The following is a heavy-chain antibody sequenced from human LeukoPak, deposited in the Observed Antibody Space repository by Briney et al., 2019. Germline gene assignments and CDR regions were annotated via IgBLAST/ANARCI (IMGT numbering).Heavy chain of an antibody. J-gene: IGHJ4*02. CDR2: IYYSGST. CDR3: ARKARGYSYGRPLDY. Sequence: SETLSLTCTVSGGSISSSSYYWGWIRQPPGKGLEWIGSIYYSGSTNYNPSLKSRVTISVDTSKNQFSLKLSSVTAADTAVYYCARKARGYSYGRPLDYWGQGTLVTVSS. D-gene: IGHD5-18*01. CDR1: GGSISSSSYY. V-gene: IGHV4-39*07.